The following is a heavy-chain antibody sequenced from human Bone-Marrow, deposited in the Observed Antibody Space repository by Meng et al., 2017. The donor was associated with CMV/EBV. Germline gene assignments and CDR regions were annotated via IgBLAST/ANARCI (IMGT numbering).Heavy chain of an antibody. CDR2: INHSGST. Sequence: ESLKISCAASGFTFSSYEMNWVRQPPGKGLEWIGEINHSGSTNYNPSLKSRVTISVDTSKNQFSLKLSSVTAADTAVYYCARYSSSSSYFDYWGQGTLVTVSS. V-gene: IGHV4-34*01. J-gene: IGHJ4*02. CDR1: GFTFSSYE. D-gene: IGHD6-6*01. CDR3: ARYSSSSSYFDY.